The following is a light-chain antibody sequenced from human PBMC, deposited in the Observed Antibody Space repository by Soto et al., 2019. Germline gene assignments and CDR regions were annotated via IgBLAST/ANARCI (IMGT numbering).Light chain of an antibody. CDR1: QSVSSSY. CDR2: GAS. CDR3: QQYGSSPYT. V-gene: IGKV3-20*01. Sequence: EIVLTQSPGTLSLSPGERATLSCRASQSVSSSYLAWYQQKPGQAPRHLIYGASSRATGIPDRFSGSGSGTDFTLTISRLEPEDTAVYYCQQYGSSPYTFGQGTKLEIK. J-gene: IGKJ2*01.